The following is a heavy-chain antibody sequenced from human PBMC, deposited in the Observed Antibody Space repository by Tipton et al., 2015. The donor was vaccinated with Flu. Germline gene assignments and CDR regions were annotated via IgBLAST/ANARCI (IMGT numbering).Heavy chain of an antibody. CDR1: GYSINSAYY. D-gene: IGHD2-21*01. J-gene: IGHJ4*02. CDR3: ARHTGDSARRVIDY. V-gene: IGHV4-38-2*01. Sequence: TLSLTCAVSGYSINSAYYWGWVRRPPGKGLEWIGTIYHSGTTYYNPSLKSRLTISVDTSKNQFSLRLSSVTAADTAVYYCARHTGDSARRVIDYWGQGTLVTVSS. CDR2: IYHSGTT.